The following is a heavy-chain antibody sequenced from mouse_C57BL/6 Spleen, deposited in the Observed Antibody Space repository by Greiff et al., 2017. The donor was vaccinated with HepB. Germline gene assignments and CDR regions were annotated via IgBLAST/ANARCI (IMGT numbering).Heavy chain of an antibody. Sequence: VQLQQSGPELVKPGASVKISCKASGYSFTGYYMNWVKQSPEKSLEWIGEINPSTGGTTYNQKFKAKATLTVDKSSSTAYMQLKSLTSEDSAVYYCARRVVALDYWGQGTTLTVSS. V-gene: IGHV1-42*01. CDR2: INPSTGGT. CDR3: ARRVVALDY. CDR1: GYSFTGYY. J-gene: IGHJ2*01. D-gene: IGHD1-1*01.